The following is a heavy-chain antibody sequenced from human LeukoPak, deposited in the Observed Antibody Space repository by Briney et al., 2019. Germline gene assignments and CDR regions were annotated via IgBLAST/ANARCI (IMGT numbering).Heavy chain of an antibody. CDR1: GFTFDGYG. V-gene: IGHV3-20*04. Sequence: AGGSLRLSCAASGFTFDGYGMSWVRQAPGKGLEWVSGINWNGGSTGYADSVKGRFTISRDNAKNSLYLQMNSLRAEDTALYYCARDKYVMDTAMVGPIFDYWGQGTLVTVSS. J-gene: IGHJ4*02. CDR2: INWNGGST. D-gene: IGHD5-18*01. CDR3: ARDKYVMDTAMVGPIFDY.